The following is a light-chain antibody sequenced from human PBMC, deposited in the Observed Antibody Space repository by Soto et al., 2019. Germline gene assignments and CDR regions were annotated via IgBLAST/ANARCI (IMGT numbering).Light chain of an antibody. CDR2: EVN. J-gene: IGLJ2*01. V-gene: IGLV2-8*01. Sequence: QSALAQPPSASGSPGQSVTISCTGTSSDVGIFNYVSWYQQHPDQAPKLLIFEVNKRPSGVPDRFSASKSGNTASLTVSGLQAEDEADYYCCSYAGSNTLIFGGGTQL. CDR3: CSYAGSNTLI. CDR1: SSDVGIFNY.